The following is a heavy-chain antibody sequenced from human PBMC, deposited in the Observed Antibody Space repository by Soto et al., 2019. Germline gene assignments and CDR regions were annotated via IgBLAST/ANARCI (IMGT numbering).Heavy chain of an antibody. CDR2: ISYDGSNK. CDR1: GFTFSSYG. CDR3: AKALHPGTTEGYYYYGMDV. Sequence: GGSLRLSCAASGFTFSSYGMHWVRQAPGKGLEWVAVISYDGSNKYYADSVKGRFTISRDNSKNTLYLQMNSLRAEDTAVYYCAKALHPGTTEGYYYYGMDVWGQGTTVTVSS. D-gene: IGHD1-1*01. V-gene: IGHV3-30*18. J-gene: IGHJ6*02.